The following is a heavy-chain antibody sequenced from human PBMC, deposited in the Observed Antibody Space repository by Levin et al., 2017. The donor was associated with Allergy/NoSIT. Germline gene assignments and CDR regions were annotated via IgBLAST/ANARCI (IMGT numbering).Heavy chain of an antibody. D-gene: IGHD3-9*01. Sequence: PSETLSLTCAVYGGSFSGYYWSWIRQPPGKGLEWIGEINHSGSTNYNPSLKSRVTISVDTSKNQFSLKLSSVTAADTAVYYCASPSGAILTGYYSFDYWGQGTLVTVSS. CDR1: GGSFSGYY. J-gene: IGHJ4*02. V-gene: IGHV4-34*01. CDR2: INHSGST. CDR3: ASPSGAILTGYYSFDY.